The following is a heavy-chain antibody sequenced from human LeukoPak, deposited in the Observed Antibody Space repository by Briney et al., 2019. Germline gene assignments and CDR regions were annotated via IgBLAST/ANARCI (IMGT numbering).Heavy chain of an antibody. CDR1: GFTFSDYY. CDR2: ISSSGSTI. Sequence: GGSLRLSCAASGFTFSDYYMSWIRQAPGKGLEWVSYISSSGSTIYYADSVKGRFTISRDDAKNSPYLQMNSLRAEDTAVYYCARHQVGGDYFDYWGQGTLVTVSS. V-gene: IGHV3-11*04. D-gene: IGHD1-26*01. CDR3: ARHQVGGDYFDY. J-gene: IGHJ4*02.